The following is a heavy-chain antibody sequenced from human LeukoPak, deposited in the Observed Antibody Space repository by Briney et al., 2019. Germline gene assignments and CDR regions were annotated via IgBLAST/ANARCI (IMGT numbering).Heavy chain of an antibody. D-gene: IGHD3-10*01. V-gene: IGHV3-30*18. CDR1: GFTFSSYG. CDR2: ISYEGSNK. J-gene: IGHJ6*04. Sequence: GGSLRLSCAASGFTFSSYGMHWVRQAPGKGLEWVAVISYEGSNKYYADSVKGRFTISRDNSKNTLYLQMNSLRAEDAAVYYCAKDSITMVRGVQIYYYGMDVWGKGTTVTVSS. CDR3: AKDSITMVRGVQIYYYGMDV.